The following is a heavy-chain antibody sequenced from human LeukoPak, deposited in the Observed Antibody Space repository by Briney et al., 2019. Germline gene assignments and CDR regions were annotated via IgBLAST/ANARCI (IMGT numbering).Heavy chain of an antibody. J-gene: IGHJ3*02. Sequence: SGGSLRLSCAASGFTFSTYGMNWVRQAPGKGLEWVSAISGSGGSTYYADSVKGRFTISRDNSKNTLYLQMNSLRAEDTAVYYCACITMGAFDIWGQGTMVTVSS. D-gene: IGHD3-10*01. CDR3: ACITMGAFDI. CDR2: ISGSGGST. V-gene: IGHV3-23*01. CDR1: GFTFSTYG.